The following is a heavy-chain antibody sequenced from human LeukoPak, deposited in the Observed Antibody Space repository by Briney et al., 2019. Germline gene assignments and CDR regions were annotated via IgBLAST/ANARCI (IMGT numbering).Heavy chain of an antibody. CDR2: INHSGST. V-gene: IGHV4-34*01. Sequence: PSETLSLTCAVYGGSFSGYYWSWIRQPPGKGLEWIGEINHSGSTYYNPSLKSRVTISVDTSKNQFSLKLSSVTAADTAVYYCARERSGSEIFARSFDIWGQGTMVTVSS. CDR3: ARERSGSEIFARSFDI. J-gene: IGHJ3*02. D-gene: IGHD3-3*01. CDR1: GGSFSGYY.